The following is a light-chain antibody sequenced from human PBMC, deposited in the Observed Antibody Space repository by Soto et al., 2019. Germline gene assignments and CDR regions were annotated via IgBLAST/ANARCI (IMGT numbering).Light chain of an antibody. CDR3: QQYGSSSYT. Sequence: EIVLTQSPGTLSLSPGERATLSCRASQSVSSSYLAWYQQKPGQAPRLLIYGASSRATGIPDRFSGSGSGTDFTLTISRLEPEDFAVYDCQQYGSSSYTFGKGTKLEIK. V-gene: IGKV3-20*01. CDR2: GAS. J-gene: IGKJ2*01. CDR1: QSVSSSY.